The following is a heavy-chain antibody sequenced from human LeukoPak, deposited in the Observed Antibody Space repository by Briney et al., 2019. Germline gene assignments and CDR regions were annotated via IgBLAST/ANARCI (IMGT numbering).Heavy chain of an antibody. CDR2: ISTTGTST. CDR1: GFTFSDFP. Sequence: GGSLRLSCAASGFTFSDFPMSWVRQAPGKGLEGVSSISTTGTSTYYADSVKGRFTLSRDTSKNTVFLQVTSPTADDTAVYFCAKGGSRCTGLDHWGQGTLVTVSS. V-gene: IGHV3-23*01. CDR3: AKGGSRCTGLDH. J-gene: IGHJ4*02. D-gene: IGHD6-13*01.